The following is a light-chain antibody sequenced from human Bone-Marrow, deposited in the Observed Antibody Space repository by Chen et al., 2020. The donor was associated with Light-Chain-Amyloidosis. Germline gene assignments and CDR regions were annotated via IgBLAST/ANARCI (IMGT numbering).Light chain of an antibody. Sequence: SYELTQPPSVSVSPGQTAGIPCSGDDLPTKYAYWYQKKPGQAPVLVIHRDTERPSGSSERFSGSSSGTTATLTISGVQAEDEADYHCQSADSSGTYEVIFGGGTKLTVL. CDR2: RDT. V-gene: IGLV3-25*03. CDR1: DLPTKY. CDR3: QSADSSGTYEVI. J-gene: IGLJ2*01.